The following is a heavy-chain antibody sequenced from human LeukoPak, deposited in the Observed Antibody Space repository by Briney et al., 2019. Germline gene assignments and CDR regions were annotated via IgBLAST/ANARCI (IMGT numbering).Heavy chain of an antibody. J-gene: IGHJ1*01. V-gene: IGHV1-46*01. CDR2: INPSGGST. CDR3: ARTNKGIFGVVTARRGYFQH. Sequence: ASVKVSCKASGYTFTSYYMHWVRQAPGQGLEWMGIINPSGGSTSYAQKFQGRVTMNRDTSTSTVYMELSSLRSEDTAVYYCARTNKGIFGVVTARRGYFQHWGQGTLVTVSS. CDR1: GYTFTSYY. D-gene: IGHD3-3*01.